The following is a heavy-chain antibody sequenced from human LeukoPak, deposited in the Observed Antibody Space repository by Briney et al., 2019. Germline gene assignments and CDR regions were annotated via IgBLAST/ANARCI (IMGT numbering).Heavy chain of an antibody. CDR2: INAGNGNT. J-gene: IGHJ4*02. CDR1: GYTFTSYA. CDR3: ARRLLTGYYTYDY. D-gene: IGHD3-9*01. Sequence: ASVKVSCKASGYTFTSYAMHWVRQAPGQRLEWMGWINAGNGNTKYSQKFQGRVTITADESTSTAYMELSSLRSEDTAVYYCARRLLTGYYTYDYWGQGTLVTVSS. V-gene: IGHV1-3*01.